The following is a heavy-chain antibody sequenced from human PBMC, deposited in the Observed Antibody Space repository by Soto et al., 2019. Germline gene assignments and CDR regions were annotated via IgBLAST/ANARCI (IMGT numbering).Heavy chain of an antibody. CDR1: GFTFSSYG. CDR3: ANQYRTIFGVVMNGGMDV. CDR2: ISYDGSNK. D-gene: IGHD3-3*01. J-gene: IGHJ6*02. V-gene: IGHV3-30*18. Sequence: QVQLVESGGGVVQPGRSLRLSCAASGFTFSSYGMHWVRQAPGKGLEWVAVISYDGSNKYYADSVKGRFTISSDNSKNTLYLQMNSLRAEAKAVYYCANQYRTIFGVVMNGGMDVWGQGTTVTVSS.